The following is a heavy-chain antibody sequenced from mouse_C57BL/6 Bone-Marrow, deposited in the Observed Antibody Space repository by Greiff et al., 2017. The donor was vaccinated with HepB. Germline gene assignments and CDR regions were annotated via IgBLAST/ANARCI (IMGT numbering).Heavy chain of an antibody. CDR1: GYTFTSYW. V-gene: IGHV1-55*01. Sequence: VQLQQPGAELVKPGASVKMSCKASGYTFTSYWITWVKQRPGQGLEWIGDIYPGSGSTNYNEKFKSKATLTVDTSSSTAYMQLSSLTSEDSAVYYCARGIYYYGSSYDWYFDVWGTGTTVTVSS. CDR3: ARGIYYYGSSYDWYFDV. CDR2: IYPGSGST. D-gene: IGHD1-1*01. J-gene: IGHJ1*03.